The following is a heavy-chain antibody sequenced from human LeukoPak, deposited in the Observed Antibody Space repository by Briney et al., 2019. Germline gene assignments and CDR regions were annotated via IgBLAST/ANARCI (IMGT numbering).Heavy chain of an antibody. V-gene: IGHV3-7*01. D-gene: IGHD5-12*01. Sequence: GGSLRLSCADSGFTFSSFWMTWVRQAPGKGLEWVANIKEDGRETYYVDSVKGRFIISRDNAKNSLFLQMSSLTAEDTAVHYCARERDGVATTGALFDYWGLGTLITVSS. CDR3: ARERDGVATTGALFDY. CDR2: IKEDGRET. J-gene: IGHJ4*02. CDR1: GFTFSSFW.